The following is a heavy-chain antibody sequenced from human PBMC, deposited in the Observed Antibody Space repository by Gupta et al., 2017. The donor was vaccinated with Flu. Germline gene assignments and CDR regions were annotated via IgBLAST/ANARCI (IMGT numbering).Heavy chain of an antibody. CDR3: AKDRDYDFWRGLYYYGMDV. J-gene: IGHJ6*02. V-gene: IGHV3-23*01. Sequence: EVQLLESGGGLVQPGGSLRLSCAASGFTFSSYAMSWVRQAPGKGLEWVSAISGSGGSTYYADSVKGRFTISRDNSKNTLYLQMNSLRAEDTAVYYCAKDRDYDFWRGLYYYGMDVWGQGTTVTVSS. D-gene: IGHD3-3*01. CDR1: GFTFSSYA. CDR2: ISGSGGST.